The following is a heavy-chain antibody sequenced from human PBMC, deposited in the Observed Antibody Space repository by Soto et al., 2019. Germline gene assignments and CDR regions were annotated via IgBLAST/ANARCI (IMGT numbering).Heavy chain of an antibody. J-gene: IGHJ4*02. V-gene: IGHV4-4*02. D-gene: IGHD3-3*01. Sequence: SETLSLTCTVSGDSISSNNWWSWVRQPPGKGLEWIGQIYHSGSTNYNPSLKSRVTISLDKSKNQFSLRLNSVTAADTAVYYCARSSIKPQVFMYPFDSWSQGTLVTVSS. CDR3: ARSSIKPQVFMYPFDS. CDR2: IYHSGST. CDR1: GDSISSNNW.